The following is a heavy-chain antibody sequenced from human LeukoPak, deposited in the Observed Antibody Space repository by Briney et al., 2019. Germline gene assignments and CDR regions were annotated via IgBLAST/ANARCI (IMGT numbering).Heavy chain of an antibody. CDR1: GASISGYY. CDR3: ARRGNYGTFDY. V-gene: IGHV4-59*01. J-gene: IGHJ4*02. Sequence: PSETLSFTCTVSGASISGYYWSWIRQPPGRGLEWIGYICYSGSTNYNPSLKSRVTISVDTSKNQFSLKLSSVTAADTAVYYCARRGNYGTFDYWGQGTLVTVSS. CDR2: ICYSGST. D-gene: IGHD4-11*01.